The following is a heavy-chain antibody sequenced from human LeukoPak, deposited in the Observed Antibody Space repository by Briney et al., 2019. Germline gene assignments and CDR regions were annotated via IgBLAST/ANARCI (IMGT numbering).Heavy chain of an antibody. CDR3: RGGQLAVPGPFDS. V-gene: IGHV4-59*11. Sequence: SETLSLTCTLSGGSLRSHYWSWIRQPPGKALEWLGHIYYSGSTTYSPSLKSRLTISVDTSRNQFSLSLISVTAADTAVYCARGGQLAVPGPFDSWGQGTLVTVSS. CDR2: IYYSGST. CDR1: GGSLRSHY. J-gene: IGHJ4*02. D-gene: IGHD6-19*01.